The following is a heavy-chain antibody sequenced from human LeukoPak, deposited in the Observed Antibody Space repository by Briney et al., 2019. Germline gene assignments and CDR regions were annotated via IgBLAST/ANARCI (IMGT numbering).Heavy chain of an antibody. Sequence: PSENLSLTCTVSGGSISSYYWSWIRQPAGKGLESIGHISTSGSTNYNPSLKSRVTISVDTSKNQFSLKLSSVTAADTAVYYCARGKNTYYYYMDVWGKGTTVTVSS. V-gene: IGHV4-4*07. J-gene: IGHJ6*03. CDR2: ISTSGST. CDR3: ARGKNTYYYYMDV. CDR1: GGSISSYY.